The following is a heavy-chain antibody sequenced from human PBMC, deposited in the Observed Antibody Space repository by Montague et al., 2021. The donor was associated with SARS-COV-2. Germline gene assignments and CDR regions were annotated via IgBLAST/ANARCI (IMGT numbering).Heavy chain of an antibody. Sequence: SETLSLTRTVSDGSIRSYYWNWIRQTPGKGLEWIGYMHDSGTANXNPSLRSRVTLMVDASRNQFSLELSSVTAADTAMYYCTRLPRGSGTWGYFDYWAQGTLVTVSS. J-gene: IGHJ4*02. CDR3: TRLPRGSGTWGYFDY. D-gene: IGHD3-10*01. CDR1: DGSIRSYY. CDR2: MHDSGTA. V-gene: IGHV4-59*08.